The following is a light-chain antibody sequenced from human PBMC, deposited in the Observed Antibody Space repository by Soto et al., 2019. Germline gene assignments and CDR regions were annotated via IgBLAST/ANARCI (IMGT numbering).Light chain of an antibody. CDR2: GAS. J-gene: IGKJ1*01. Sequence: EIALTQSPGTLSLSPGERATLSCRASQSVSSSYLAWDQQKPGQAPRLLIYGASSRATGIPDRFSGSGSGTDFTLTISRLEPEDIAVYYCQQYGSSPRTFGQGTTVEIK. CDR3: QQYGSSPRT. V-gene: IGKV3-20*01. CDR1: QSVSSSY.